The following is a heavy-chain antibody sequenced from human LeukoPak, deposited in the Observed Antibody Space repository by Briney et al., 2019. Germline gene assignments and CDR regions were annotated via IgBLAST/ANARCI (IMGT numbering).Heavy chain of an antibody. Sequence: PGGSLRLSCAASGFTFSSYWMSWVRQAPGKGLEWVANIKQDGSEKYYVDSVKGRFTISRDNAKNSLYLQMNSLRAEDTAVYYCARDEGLRAARRGNWGQGTLVAVSS. D-gene: IGHD6-6*01. CDR1: GFTFSSYW. CDR2: IKQDGSEK. J-gene: IGHJ4*02. CDR3: ARDEGLRAARRGN. V-gene: IGHV3-7*01.